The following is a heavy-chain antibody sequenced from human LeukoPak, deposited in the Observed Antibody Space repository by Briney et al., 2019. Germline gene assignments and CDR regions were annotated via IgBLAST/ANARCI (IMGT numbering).Heavy chain of an antibody. J-gene: IGHJ3*02. V-gene: IGHV3-21*03. D-gene: IGHD3-10*01. CDR3: ARDDVFGSGSDDAFDI. CDR2: ISSSRSYI. CDR1: VVTFSIYS. Sequence: PGGSLRLSCAASVVTFSIYSMTGVREAPGRGLEWVSFISSSRSYIYYADSVRGRFTLSRDKAKNTLYMQRNRVRGERTAVYYCARDDVFGSGSDDAFDIWGPGTMVTASS.